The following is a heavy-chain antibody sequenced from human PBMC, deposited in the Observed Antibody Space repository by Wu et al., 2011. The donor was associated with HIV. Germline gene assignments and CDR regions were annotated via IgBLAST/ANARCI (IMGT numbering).Heavy chain of an antibody. V-gene: IGHV1-69*05. CDR1: GGTFSSYA. Sequence: QVQLVQSGAEVKKPGSSVKVSCKASGGTFSSYAVSWVRQAPGQGLEWMGGIIPLFGTPNYAEKFQGRVTFTTDESTSTAYMELSSLRSEDTAVYYCASNYYSYGSGSYLFDYWGQGTLVTVSS. J-gene: IGHJ4*02. D-gene: IGHD3-10*01. CDR2: IIPLFGTP. CDR3: ASNYYSYGSGSYLFDY.